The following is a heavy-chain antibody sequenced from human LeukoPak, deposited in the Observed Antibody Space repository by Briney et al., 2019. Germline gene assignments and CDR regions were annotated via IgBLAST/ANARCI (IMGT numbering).Heavy chain of an antibody. CDR1: GASISGSGYY. J-gene: IGHJ4*02. D-gene: IGHD3-22*01. CDR3: ARRRITMIARRTYFDY. Sequence: PSETLSLTCAVSGASISGSGYYWGWIRQPPGKGLEWIGSIYHSGSTYYNPSLTSRVTISVDTSKNQFSLKLSPVTAADTAVYYCARRRITMIARRTYFDYWGQGTLVTVSS. CDR2: IYHSGST. V-gene: IGHV4-39*07.